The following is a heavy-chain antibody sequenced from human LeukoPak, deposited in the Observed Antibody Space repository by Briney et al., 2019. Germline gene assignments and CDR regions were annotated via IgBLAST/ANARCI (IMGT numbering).Heavy chain of an antibody. CDR1: GFTFGSYS. V-gene: IGHV3-48*01. D-gene: IGHD2-2*02. J-gene: IGHJ5*02. CDR2: TSSSSSTI. Sequence: GGSLRLSCAASGFTFGSYSMTWVREAPGKGAEWVSYTSSSSSTIYYADSVKGRFTISRDNAKNSLYLQMNSLKAEDTAVYYCARDWGYCSSTSCYTRSWGQGTLVTVSS. CDR3: ARDWGYCSSTSCYTRS.